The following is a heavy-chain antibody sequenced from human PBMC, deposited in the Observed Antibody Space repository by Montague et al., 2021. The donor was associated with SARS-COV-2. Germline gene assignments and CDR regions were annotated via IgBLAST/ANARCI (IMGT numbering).Heavy chain of an antibody. J-gene: IGHJ4*02. CDR1: GDSISSGYLY. D-gene: IGHD2-2*01. CDR2: IHYSAIT. Sequence: SETLSLTCTVSGDSISSGYLYWVRLPQPPGLGLVWVVTIHYSAITYHNPSLKSRVTISVDTSRNHFSLKLSSVTAADTAIYYCARHLAISGPAAVSDYWGQGTLVTVSS. CDR3: ARHLAISGPAAVSDY. V-gene: IGHV4-39*01.